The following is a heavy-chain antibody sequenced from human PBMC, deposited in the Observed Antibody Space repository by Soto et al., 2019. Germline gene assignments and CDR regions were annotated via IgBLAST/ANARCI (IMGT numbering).Heavy chain of an antibody. CDR1: GFTFSIYS. D-gene: IGHD1-1*01. CDR3: ARSQGRDGYNKFEY. CDR2: ISSSSSYI. J-gene: IGHJ4*02. V-gene: IGHV3-21*01. Sequence: GGSLRLSCAASGFTFSIYSMNWVRQAPGKGLEWVSSISSSSSYIYYADSVKGRFTISRDNAKNSLYLQMNTLRVEDTAVYYCARSQGRDGYNKFEYWGQGTLVTVSS.